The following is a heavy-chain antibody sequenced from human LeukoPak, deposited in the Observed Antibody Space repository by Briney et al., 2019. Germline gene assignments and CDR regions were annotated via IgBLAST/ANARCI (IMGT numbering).Heavy chain of an antibody. CDR2: INPNSGGT. J-gene: IGHJ5*02. CDR1: GYTFTGYY. Sequence: GASVKVSCKASGYTFTGYYMHWVRQAPGQGLEWMGRINPNSGGTNYAQKFQGRVTMTRDTSISTAYMELSRLRSDDTAVYYCASAYRNYCSGSYYNGFDPWGQGTLVTVSS. V-gene: IGHV1-2*06. D-gene: IGHD3-10*01. CDR3: ASAYRNYCSGSYYNGFDP.